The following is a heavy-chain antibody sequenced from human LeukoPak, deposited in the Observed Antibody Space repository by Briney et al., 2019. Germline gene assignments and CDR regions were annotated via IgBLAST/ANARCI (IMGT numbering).Heavy chain of an antibody. J-gene: IGHJ6*03. Sequence: GGSLRLSCAASGFTFTSYNMNWVRQAPGKGLEWVSAISGSGGSTYYADSVKGRFTISRDNSKNTLYLQMNSLRAEDTAVYYCAKESVDPHYYMDVWGKGTTVTVSS. CDR3: AKESVDPHYYMDV. D-gene: IGHD3/OR15-3a*01. CDR2: ISGSGGST. V-gene: IGHV3-23*01. CDR1: GFTFTSYN.